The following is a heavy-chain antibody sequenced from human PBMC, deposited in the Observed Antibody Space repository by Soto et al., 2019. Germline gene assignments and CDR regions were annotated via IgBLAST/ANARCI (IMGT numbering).Heavy chain of an antibody. V-gene: IGHV3-30*18. CDR2: ISYDGSNK. Sequence: GGSLRLSCAASGFTFSSYGMHWVRQAPGKGLEWVAVISYDGSNKYYADSVKGRFTISRDNSKNTLYLQMNSLRAEDTAVYYCAKDGRRYCSSTSCSPFDYWGQGTLVTVCS. J-gene: IGHJ4*02. CDR3: AKDGRRYCSSTSCSPFDY. D-gene: IGHD2-2*01. CDR1: GFTFSSYG.